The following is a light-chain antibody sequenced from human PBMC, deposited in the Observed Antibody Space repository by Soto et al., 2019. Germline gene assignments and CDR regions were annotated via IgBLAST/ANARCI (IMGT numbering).Light chain of an antibody. CDR2: GAS. Sequence: RQSAAAVSAAPPELATLSFRASQCVSRHLAWCQQKPGQGPRRRIYGASSRATGIPDRFSGSGSGTDFTLTISRLEPEDFAVYYCQHYGSSWTFGQGTKLDIK. CDR3: QHYGSSWT. CDR1: QCVSRH. V-gene: IGKV3-20*01. J-gene: IGKJ1*01.